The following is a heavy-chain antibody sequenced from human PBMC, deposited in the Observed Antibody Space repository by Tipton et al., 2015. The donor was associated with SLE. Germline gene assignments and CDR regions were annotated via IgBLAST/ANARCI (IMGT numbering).Heavy chain of an antibody. Sequence: LRLSCAASGFTFSDYYMSWIRQPPGKGLEWIGEINHSGSTNYNPSLKSRVTISVDTSKNQFSLKLSSVTAADTAVYYCARVRITMVRGVRYYYGMDVWGQGTTVTVSS. D-gene: IGHD3-10*01. CDR1: GFTFSDYY. V-gene: IGHV4-34*01. CDR3: ARVRITMVRGVRYYYGMDV. J-gene: IGHJ6*02. CDR2: INHSGST.